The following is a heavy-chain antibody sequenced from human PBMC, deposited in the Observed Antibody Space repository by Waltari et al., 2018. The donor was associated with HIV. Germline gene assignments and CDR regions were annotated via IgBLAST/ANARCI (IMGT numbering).Heavy chain of an antibody. CDR1: GFISNTYS. CDR2: ISSSGNFK. CDR3: ARDSRGSTWSLNWFDP. V-gene: IGHV3-21*02. D-gene: IGHD6-6*01. Sequence: EVQLVESGGGRVKPGESLRLSWVTHGFISNTYSMNWVRQAPGKGPEWVSSISSSGNFKHYADSVKGRFTISRDNAENSLYLQMNGLRAEDTAIYYCARDSRGSTWSLNWFDPWGQGTLVTVSS. J-gene: IGHJ5*02.